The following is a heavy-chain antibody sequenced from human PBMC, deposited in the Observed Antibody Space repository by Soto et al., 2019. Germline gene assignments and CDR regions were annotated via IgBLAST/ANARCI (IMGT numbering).Heavy chain of an antibody. CDR3: ARLTTIITGAFDD. J-gene: IGHJ4*02. CDR1: GASIGSGSYY. D-gene: IGHD7-27*01. V-gene: IGHV4-31*03. Sequence: QVQLQESGPGLVQPSQTLSLTCTVSGASIGSGSYYWSWIRQYPGEGLVWIGHIYDSGRTYYNQSLESRVSISIDTSKNEFSLTLTSVTAADTAVYYCARLTTIITGAFDDWGLGTVVTVSS. CDR2: IYDSGRT.